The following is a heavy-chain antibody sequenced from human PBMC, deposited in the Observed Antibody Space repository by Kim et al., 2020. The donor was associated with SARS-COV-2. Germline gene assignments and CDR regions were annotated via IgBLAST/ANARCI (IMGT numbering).Heavy chain of an antibody. CDR2: ITDSGDFM. CDR1: GITLRAYV. J-gene: IGHJ4*02. CDR3: ARCPASRGCFGLRHDV. D-gene: IGHD3-3*01. V-gene: IGHV3-23*01. Sequence: GGSLRLSCAASGITLRAYVISWVRQAPGKGLEWVSLITDSGDFMKYADAVKGRFTISRDNSKNTVSLEMNSLRVDDTALYYCARCPASRGCFGLRHDVWGQGTLVTVSS.